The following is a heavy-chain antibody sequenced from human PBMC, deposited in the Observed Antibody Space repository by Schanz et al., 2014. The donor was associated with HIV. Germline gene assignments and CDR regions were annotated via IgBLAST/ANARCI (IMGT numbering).Heavy chain of an antibody. J-gene: IGHJ5*02. CDR1: GFTFDDYA. CDR3: ARDYHWNWFDP. V-gene: IGHV3-9*01. D-gene: IGHD1-20*01. Sequence: EVQLVESGGVVVQPGGSLRISCAASGFTFDDYAMHWVRQAPGKGLEWVSGISWSETKIGYADSVKGRFTISRDNTKNSLYLQMNSLRAEDTAVYYCARDYHWNWFDPWGQGTLVTVSS. CDR2: ISWSETKI.